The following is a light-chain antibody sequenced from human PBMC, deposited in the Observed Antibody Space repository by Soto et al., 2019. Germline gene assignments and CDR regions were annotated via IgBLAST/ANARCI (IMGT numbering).Light chain of an antibody. V-gene: IGKV1-33*01. CDR3: QQYDNLPPELT. J-gene: IGKJ4*01. Sequence: DIQMNQSPSTLSGSVGDRVTITCRASQTISSWLAWYQQKPGKAPKLLIYDASNLETGVPSRFSGSGSGTDFTFTIGSLQPEDIATYYCQQYDNLPPELTFGGGTKVDIK. CDR2: DAS. CDR1: QTISSW.